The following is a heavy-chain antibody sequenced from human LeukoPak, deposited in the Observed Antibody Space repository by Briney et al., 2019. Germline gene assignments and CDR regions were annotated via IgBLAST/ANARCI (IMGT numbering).Heavy chain of an antibody. CDR2: INPNSGGT. V-gene: IGHV1-2*02. D-gene: IGHD4-11*01. CDR1: GYTCTGYY. J-gene: IGHJ6*02. Sequence: ASVKVSCKASGYTCTGYYMHWVRQAPGQGLEWMGWINPNSGGTNYAQKFQGRVTMTRDTSISTAYMELSRLRSDDTAVYYCARDDSNYYYGMDVWGQGTTVTVSS. CDR3: ARDDSNYYYGMDV.